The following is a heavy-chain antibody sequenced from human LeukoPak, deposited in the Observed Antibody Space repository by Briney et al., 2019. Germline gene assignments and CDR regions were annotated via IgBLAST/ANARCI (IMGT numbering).Heavy chain of an antibody. D-gene: IGHD2/OR15-2a*01. CDR1: GWTFTDHY. J-gene: IGHJ4*02. CDR2: VGPHSTFT. CDR3: VREGEGPLSKDFDY. Sequence: ASVKVSCKCSGWTFTDHYIHGVRQGPAQGLAGVGYVGPHSTFTSSPQEFQGRVTMTRDASMSTAYMELTRLTSDDTAVYYCVREGEGPLSKDFDYWGQGTLVTVSS. V-gene: IGHV1-2*02.